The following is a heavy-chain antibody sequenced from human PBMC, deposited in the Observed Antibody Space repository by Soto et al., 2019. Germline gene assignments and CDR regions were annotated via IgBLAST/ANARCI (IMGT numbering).Heavy chain of an antibody. CDR2: IYYSGST. J-gene: IGHJ4*02. CDR3: ARTYYYDSSGYPFDY. V-gene: IGHV4-39*01. CDR1: GGSISSGGYY. D-gene: IGHD3-22*01. Sequence: SETLSLTCTVSGGSISSGGYYWGWIRQPPGKGLEWIGSIYYSGSTYYNPSLKSRVTISVDTSKNQFSLKLSSVTAADTAVYYCARTYYYDSSGYPFDYWGQGTLVTVSS.